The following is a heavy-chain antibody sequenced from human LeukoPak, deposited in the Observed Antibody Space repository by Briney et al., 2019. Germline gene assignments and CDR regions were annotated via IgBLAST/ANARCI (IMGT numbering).Heavy chain of an antibody. V-gene: IGHV3-33*06. J-gene: IGHJ4*02. CDR2: IWYDGSNK. Sequence: PGRSLRLSCAASGFTFSSYGMHWVRQAPGKGLEWVAVIWYDGSNKYYADSVKSRFTISRDNSKNTLYLQMNSLRAEDTAVYYCAKDIAELRYFDWYYFGYWGQGTLVTVSS. CDR3: AKDIAELRYFDWYYFGY. D-gene: IGHD3-9*01. CDR1: GFTFSSYG.